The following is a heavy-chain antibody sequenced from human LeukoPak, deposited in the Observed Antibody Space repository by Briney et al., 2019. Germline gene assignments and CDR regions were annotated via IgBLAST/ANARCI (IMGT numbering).Heavy chain of an antibody. D-gene: IGHD3-22*01. J-gene: IGHJ3*02. CDR1: GGTFSSYA. CDR2: IIPIFGTA. CDR3: ARDGDYYDSSAYTIDAFDI. V-gene: IGHV1-69*05. Sequence: SVKVSCKASGGTFSSYAISWVRQAPGQGLEWMGGIIPIFGTANYAQKFQGRVTITTDESTSTAYMELSSLRSEDTAVYYCARDGDYYDSSAYTIDAFDIWGQGTMVTVSS.